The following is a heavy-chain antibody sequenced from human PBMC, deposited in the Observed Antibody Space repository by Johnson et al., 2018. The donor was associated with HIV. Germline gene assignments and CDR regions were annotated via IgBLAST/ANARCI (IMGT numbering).Heavy chain of an antibody. CDR1: GFTFSSYA. V-gene: IGHV3-30-3*02. D-gene: IGHD6-13*01. J-gene: IGHJ3*02. CDR2: ILYDGSNK. Sequence: QVQLVESGGGVVQPGGSLRLSCAASGFTFSSYAMHWVRQAPGKGLEWVAVILYDGSNKYYADSVKGRFTISRDNSKNTLYLQMNSLRVEDTAVYYCASLTWVARSSRFYAFDIWGQGTMVTVSS. CDR3: ASLTWVARSSRFYAFDI.